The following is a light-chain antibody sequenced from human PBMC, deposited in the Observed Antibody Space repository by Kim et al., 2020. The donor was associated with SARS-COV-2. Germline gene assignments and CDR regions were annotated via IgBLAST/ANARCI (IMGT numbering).Light chain of an antibody. J-gene: IGLJ2*01. CDR3: QTWGTGIQMI. Sequence: QLVLTQSPSASASLGASVKLTCTLSSGHNNYAITWHQQQPEKGPRYLMRLDIDGRHTKGDGIPDRFSGSTSGAERYLTISSLQSDDEADYYCQTWGTGIQMIFGGGTQLTVL. CDR1: SGHNNYA. CDR2: LDIDGRH. V-gene: IGLV4-69*01.